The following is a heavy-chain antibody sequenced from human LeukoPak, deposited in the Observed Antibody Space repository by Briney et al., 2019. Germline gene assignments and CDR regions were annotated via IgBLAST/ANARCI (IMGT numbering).Heavy chain of an antibody. J-gene: IGHJ4*02. Sequence: ASVKVSCKASGGTFDNSAISWVRQAPGQGLEWMGWISAYNGNKNYAQKLQGRVTMTTDTSTSTAYMELRSLRSDDTAVYYCARGPLGRGWYYFDYWGQGTLVTVSS. CDR1: GGTFDNSA. CDR3: ARGPLGRGWYYFDY. D-gene: IGHD6-19*01. V-gene: IGHV1-18*01. CDR2: ISAYNGNK.